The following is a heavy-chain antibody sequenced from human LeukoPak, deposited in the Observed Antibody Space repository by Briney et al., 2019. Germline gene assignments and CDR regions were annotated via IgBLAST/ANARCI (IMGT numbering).Heavy chain of an antibody. V-gene: IGHV4-59*01. Sequence: SETLSLNCTVSGGSISSYYWSWLRPPPGNELEWIGCTYYSGSTNYNPSLKSRVSISVDTFNNQYFLKLSPVTAADAAVYYCARVEEGYGSGRKEDYYYYYMDVWGKGTTVTISS. CDR2: TYYSGST. J-gene: IGHJ6*03. D-gene: IGHD3-10*01. CDR3: ARVEEGYGSGRKEDYYYYYMDV. CDR1: GGSISSYY.